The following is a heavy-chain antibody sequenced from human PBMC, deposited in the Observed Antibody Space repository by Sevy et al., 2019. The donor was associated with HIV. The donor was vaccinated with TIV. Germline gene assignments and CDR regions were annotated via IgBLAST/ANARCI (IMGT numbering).Heavy chain of an antibody. D-gene: IGHD1-26*01. V-gene: IGHV1-69*13. CDR2: IIPIFGTA. Sequence: ASVKVSCKASGGTFSSYAISWVRQAPGQGLAWMGGIIPIFGTANYAQKFQGRVTITADESTSTAYMELSSLRSEDTAVYYCAREYSWDPRHSDAFDIWGQGTMVTVSS. CDR3: AREYSWDPRHSDAFDI. CDR1: GGTFSSYA. J-gene: IGHJ3*02.